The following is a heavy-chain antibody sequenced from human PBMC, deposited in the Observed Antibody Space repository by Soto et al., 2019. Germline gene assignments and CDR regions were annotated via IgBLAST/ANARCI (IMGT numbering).Heavy chain of an antibody. J-gene: IGHJ2*01. V-gene: IGHV4-39*01. CDR3: ADARYYYDSSGYRNWYFDL. Sequence: QLQLQESGPGLVKPSETLSLTCTVSGGSISSSSYYWGWIRQPPGKGLEWIGSIYYSGSTYYNPSLKSRVTISVDTSKNQFSLKLSSVTAADTAVYYCADARYYYDSSGYRNWYFDLWGRGTLVTVSS. CDR1: GGSISSSSYY. CDR2: IYYSGST. D-gene: IGHD3-22*01.